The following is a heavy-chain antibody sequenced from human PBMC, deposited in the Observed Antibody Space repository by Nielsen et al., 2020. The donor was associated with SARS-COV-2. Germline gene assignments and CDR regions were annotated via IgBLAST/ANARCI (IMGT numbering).Heavy chain of an antibody. V-gene: IGHV3-30*18. J-gene: IGHJ3*02. CDR1: GFTFSSYG. Sequence: GESLKISCAASGFTFSSYGMRWVRQAPGKGLEWVAVISYDGSNKYYADSVKGRFTISRDNSKNTLYLQMNSLRAEDTAVYYCAKESIVVVSSGAFDIWGQGTMVTVSS. CDR2: ISYDGSNK. D-gene: IGHD2-2*01. CDR3: AKESIVVVSSGAFDI.